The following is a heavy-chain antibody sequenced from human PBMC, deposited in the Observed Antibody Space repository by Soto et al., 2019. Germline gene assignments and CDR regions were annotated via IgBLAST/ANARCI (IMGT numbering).Heavy chain of an antibody. V-gene: IGHV4-39*02. D-gene: IGHD1-26*01. CDR2: VLYTGSA. J-gene: IGHJ4*02. CDR1: GGSITNSKSY. Sequence: QLQMQESGPGLVKPSETLSLTCNVSGGSITNSKSYWAWIRQPPGKVLEGVGSVLYTGSAYYTPSLQSRVTISLDTSKNHFSLRLTSGTAAETAVDFGAIPSGSHSEFEYWGQGALVAVSS. CDR3: AIPSGSHSEFEY.